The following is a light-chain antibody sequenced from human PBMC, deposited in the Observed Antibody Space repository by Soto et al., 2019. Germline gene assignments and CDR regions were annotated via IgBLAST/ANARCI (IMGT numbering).Light chain of an antibody. J-gene: IGKJ1*01. V-gene: IGKV3-20*01. CDR2: GAS. Sequence: IVLRQSPATLSLSPGEGATLSCRASQSVSSYLAWYQQKPGQAPRLLIYGASSRATGIPDRFSGSGSGTDFTLTISRLEPEDFAVYYCQQYGSSPWTFGQGTKVDIK. CDR3: QQYGSSPWT. CDR1: QSVSSY.